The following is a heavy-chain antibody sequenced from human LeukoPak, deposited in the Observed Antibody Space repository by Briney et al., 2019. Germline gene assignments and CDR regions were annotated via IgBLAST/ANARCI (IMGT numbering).Heavy chain of an antibody. D-gene: IGHD4-17*01. V-gene: IGHV3-23*05. CDR2: IWRTGDWT. Sequence: GGSLRLSCAISGFTFSDFYMNWIRQAPGKGPEWVAAIWRTGDWTHYVDSVKGRFTISRDNSKNTLYLQMNRLRVADTAIYYCAKDRHDYGDYAFDSWGQGTLVTVSS. CDR1: GFTFSDFY. J-gene: IGHJ4*02. CDR3: AKDRHDYGDYAFDS.